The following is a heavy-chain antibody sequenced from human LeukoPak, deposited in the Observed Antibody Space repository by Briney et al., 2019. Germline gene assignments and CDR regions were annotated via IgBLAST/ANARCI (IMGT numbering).Heavy chain of an antibody. CDR2: INPNSGGT. V-gene: IGHV1-2*02. J-gene: IGHJ6*02. Sequence: ASVKVSCKASGYTFTGYYMHWVRQAPGQGLEWMGWINPNSGGTNYAQKFQGRVTMTRDTSISTAYMELSRLRSDDTAVYYCARIKTAISYYYYGMDVWGQGTTVTVSS. CDR1: GYTFTGYY. D-gene: IGHD3-3*02. CDR3: ARIKTAISYYYYGMDV.